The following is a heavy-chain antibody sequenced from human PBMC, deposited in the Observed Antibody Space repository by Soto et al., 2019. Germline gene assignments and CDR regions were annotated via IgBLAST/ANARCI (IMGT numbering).Heavy chain of an antibody. CDR2: ISAYNGNT. V-gene: IGHV1-18*01. Sequence: QGLEWMGWISAYNGNTNYAQKLQGRVTMTEDTSTDTAYMELSSLRSEDTAVYYCATSRYYYGSGSYYPPFDYWGQGTLVTVSS. CDR3: ATSRYYYGSGSYYPPFDY. D-gene: IGHD3-10*01. J-gene: IGHJ4*02.